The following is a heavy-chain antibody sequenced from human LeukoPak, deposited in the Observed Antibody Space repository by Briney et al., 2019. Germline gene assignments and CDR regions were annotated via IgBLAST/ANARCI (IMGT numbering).Heavy chain of an antibody. V-gene: IGHV4-34*01. D-gene: IGHD4-11*01. CDR1: GGSFSGYY. CDR2: SNHSGST. Sequence: PSETLSLTCAVYGGSFSGYYWSWIRQPPGKGLEWIGESNHSGSTNYNPSLKSRVTISVDTSKNQFSLKLSSVTAADTAVYYCARAVTPLSCDYWGQGTLVTVSP. J-gene: IGHJ4*02. CDR3: ARAVTPLSCDY.